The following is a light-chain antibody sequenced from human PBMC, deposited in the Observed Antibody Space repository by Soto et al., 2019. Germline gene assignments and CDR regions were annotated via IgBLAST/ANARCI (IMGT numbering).Light chain of an antibody. CDR2: GAS. CDR1: QSVASTY. Sequence: EIVLTQSPGTLSLSPGERATLLCRASQSVASTYLAWYQQKPGQAPRLLIDGASSRATGVPDRFSGSGSGTDFTLTIRRLEPEDFAVYYCQQSAKSPFTFGPGTKV. J-gene: IGKJ3*01. V-gene: IGKV3-20*01. CDR3: QQSAKSPFT.